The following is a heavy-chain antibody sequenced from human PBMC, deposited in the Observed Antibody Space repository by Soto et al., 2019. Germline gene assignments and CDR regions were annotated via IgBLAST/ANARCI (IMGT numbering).Heavy chain of an antibody. J-gene: IGHJ4*02. Sequence: QLQESGPGLVKPSGTLSLTCAVSRGSMTTGDWFSWVRQSPGKGPEWIGEIYYGGTTHYKPSLESRVTISLDKSKNQFFLELSSSSAADTAVYYCAKNAVGGFDWWGQGTLVTVSS. D-gene: IGHD1-26*01. V-gene: IGHV4-4*02. CDR1: RGSMTTGDW. CDR2: IYYGGTT. CDR3: AKNAVGGFDW.